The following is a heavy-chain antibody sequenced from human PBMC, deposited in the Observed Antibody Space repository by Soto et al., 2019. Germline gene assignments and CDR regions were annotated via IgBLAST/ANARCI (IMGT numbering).Heavy chain of an antibody. CDR1: GVTIVGYY. V-gene: IGHV4-59*08. J-gene: IGHJ6*02. D-gene: IGHD6-13*01. CDR3: ARHYQDSSSWYLSSLDYYYGMDV. Sequence: SETLPLTCTVSGVTIVGYYWSWIRQPTGKGLEWIGYIYYSGSTNYNPSLKSRVTISVDTSKNQFSLKLSSVTAADTAVYYCARHYQDSSSWYLSSLDYYYGMDVWGQGTTVTVSS. CDR2: IYYSGST.